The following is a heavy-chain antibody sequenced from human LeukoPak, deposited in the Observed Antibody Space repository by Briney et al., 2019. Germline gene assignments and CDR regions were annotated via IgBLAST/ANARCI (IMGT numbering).Heavy chain of an antibody. V-gene: IGHV3-21*01. CDR1: GFTFSSYS. D-gene: IGHD3-16*01. CDR2: ISSSGSYI. Sequence: GGSLRLSCAASGFTFSSYSMNWVRQAPGKGLEWVSSISSSGSYIYYADSVKGRFTISRDNAKSSLYLQMNSLRAEDTAVYYCARDWGIIPQPYFYYWGQGTLVTVSS. CDR3: ARDWGIIPQPYFYY. J-gene: IGHJ4*02.